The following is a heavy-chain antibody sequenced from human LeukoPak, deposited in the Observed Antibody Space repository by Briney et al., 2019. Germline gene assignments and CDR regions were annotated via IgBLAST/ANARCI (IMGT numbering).Heavy chain of an antibody. V-gene: IGHV5-51*01. J-gene: IGHJ6*03. Sequence: GESLKISCKGSRYSFTNYWIGWVRQLPGKGLEWMGIIYPGDSNTRYSPSFQGQVTISADKAITTAYLQWSSLKASDTAMYYCARGPYCSSTSCYSPYYSYYMDVWGKGTTVTVS. CDR1: RYSFTNYW. D-gene: IGHD2-2*01. CDR3: ARGPYCSSTSCYSPYYSYYMDV. CDR2: IYPGDSNT.